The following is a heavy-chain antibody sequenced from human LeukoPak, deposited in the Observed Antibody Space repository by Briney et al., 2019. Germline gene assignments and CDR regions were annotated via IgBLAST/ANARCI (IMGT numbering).Heavy chain of an antibody. J-gene: IGHJ4*02. D-gene: IGHD6-6*01. Sequence: SETLSLTCTVSGGSISSSRYSWGWIRQPPGKGLEWIGSIYYSGSTYYNPSLKSRVTISVDTSKNQFSLKLSSVTAADTAVYYCARHGMESSSSLSSLLNYWGQGTLVTVSS. V-gene: IGHV4-39*01. CDR2: IYYSGST. CDR3: ARHGMESSSSLSSLLNY. CDR1: GGSISSSRYS.